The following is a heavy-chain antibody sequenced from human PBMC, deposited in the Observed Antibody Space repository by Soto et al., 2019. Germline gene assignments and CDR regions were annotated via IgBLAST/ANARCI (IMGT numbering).Heavy chain of an antibody. D-gene: IGHD3-3*01. J-gene: IGHJ4*02. CDR2: ISAYNGNT. CDR1: GYTFTSYG. CDR3: ARGSPHYDFWSGYRYYFDY. Sequence: ASVKVSCKASGYTFTSYGISWVRQAPGQGLEWMGWISAYNGNTNYAQKLQGRVTMTTDTSTSTAYMELRSLRSDDTAVYYCARGSPHYDFWSGYRYYFDYWGQGTLVTAPQ. V-gene: IGHV1-18*01.